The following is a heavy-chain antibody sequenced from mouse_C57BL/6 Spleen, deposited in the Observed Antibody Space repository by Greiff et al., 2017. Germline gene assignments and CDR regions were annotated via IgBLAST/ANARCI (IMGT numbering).Heavy chain of an antibody. J-gene: IGHJ2*01. V-gene: IGHV1-61*01. CDR3: ARGRYYFDY. CDR2: IYPSDSET. CDR1: GYTFTSYW. Sequence: QVQLQQPGAELVRPGSSVKLSCKASGYTFTSYWMDWVKQRPGQGLEWIGKIYPSDSETHYNQKFKDKATLTVDKSSSTAYMQLSSLTSEDSAVYYCARGRYYFDYWGQGTTLTVSS.